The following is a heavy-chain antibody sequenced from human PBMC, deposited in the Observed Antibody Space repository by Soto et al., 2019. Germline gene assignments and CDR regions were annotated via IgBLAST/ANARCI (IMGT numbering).Heavy chain of an antibody. V-gene: IGHV3-74*01. CDR2: INSDGSKM. D-gene: IGHD2-21*02. Sequence: EVQLVESGGGLVQPGGSLRLSCAASEFTFTTYWMHWVRQAPGKGLVWVSRINSDGSKMTYADSVKGRFTISRDNAKNTLSLQMNSLRAEDTAVYYCVRGADRAYCGGDCYSYAFDFWGQGTTVTVSS. CDR1: EFTFTTYW. CDR3: VRGADRAYCGGDCYSYAFDF. J-gene: IGHJ3*01.